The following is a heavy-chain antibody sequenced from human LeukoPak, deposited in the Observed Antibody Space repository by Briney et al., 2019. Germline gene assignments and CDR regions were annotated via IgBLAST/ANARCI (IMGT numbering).Heavy chain of an antibody. CDR3: ARADTRTAAAVWFDP. CDR2: ITHSGGT. Sequence: SETLSLTCTVYGGSFSAYQWSWIRQPPGKGLEWIGEITHSGGTTYSPSLKSRLTISVDTSKNQFSLKLSSVTAADTAVYYCARADTRTAAAVWFDPWGQGTLVTVSS. D-gene: IGHD6-13*01. J-gene: IGHJ5*02. V-gene: IGHV4-34*01. CDR1: GGSFSAYQ.